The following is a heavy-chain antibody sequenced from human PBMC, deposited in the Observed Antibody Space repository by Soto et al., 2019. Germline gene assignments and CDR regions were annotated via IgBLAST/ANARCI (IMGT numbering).Heavy chain of an antibody. CDR3: ARGVLH. J-gene: IGHJ4*01. Sequence: QVQLQESGPGLVQPSQTLSLTCTVSGGSISSGGYYWSWIRQHPGTGLDWIGHISYSGSTYYNTSLHSGVTITVDTSRNQFSRIVNSVTAADTAVYYCARGVLHWGQGTLVTVSS. V-gene: IGHV4-31*03. CDR1: GGSISSGGYY. CDR2: ISYSGST.